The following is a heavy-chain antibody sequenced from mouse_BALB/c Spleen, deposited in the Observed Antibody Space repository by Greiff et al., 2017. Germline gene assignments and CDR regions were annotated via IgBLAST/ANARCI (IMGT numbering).Heavy chain of an antibody. CDR3: ARDREGYDYAMDY. V-gene: IGHV2-9*02. CDR2: IWAGGST. Sequence: QVQLKQSGPGLVAPSQSLSITCTVSGFSLTSYGVHWVRQPPGKGLEWLGVIWAGGSTNYNSALMSRLSISKDNSKSQVFLQMNSLQTDDTAMYYCARDREGYDYAMDYWGQGTSVTVSS. J-gene: IGHJ4*01. CDR1: GFSLTSYG. D-gene: IGHD2-2*01.